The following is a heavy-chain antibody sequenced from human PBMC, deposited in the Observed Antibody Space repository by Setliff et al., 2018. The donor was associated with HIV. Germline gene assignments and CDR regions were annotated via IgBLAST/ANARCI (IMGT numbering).Heavy chain of an antibody. CDR1: GFTFSRYW. V-gene: IGHV3-7*01. CDR3: ARDKGPNLLDY. J-gene: IGHJ4*02. D-gene: IGHD2-8*01. CDR2: INQDGGQK. Sequence: SLRLSCADSGFTFSRYWMSWVRQAPGKGLEWVASINQDGGQKYYVDSVKGRFTISRDNAKNSLYLQMNSLRAEDTAVYYCARDKGPNLLDYWGQGTLVTVSS.